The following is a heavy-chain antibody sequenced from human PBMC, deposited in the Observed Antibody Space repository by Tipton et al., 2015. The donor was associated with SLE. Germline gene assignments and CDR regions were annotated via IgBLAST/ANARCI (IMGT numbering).Heavy chain of an antibody. J-gene: IGHJ4*02. Sequence: TLSLTCTVSGVSISTFYWSWIRQPPGKGLEWIGYIYYSGGSTYYNPSLKSRVTISVDTSKNQFSLKLSSVTAADTAVYYCARTQYTFGGVIAPFDYWGQGTLVTVSS. D-gene: IGHD3-16*02. CDR1: GVSISTFY. CDR2: IYYSGGST. V-gene: IGHV4-59*04. CDR3: ARTQYTFGGVIAPFDY.